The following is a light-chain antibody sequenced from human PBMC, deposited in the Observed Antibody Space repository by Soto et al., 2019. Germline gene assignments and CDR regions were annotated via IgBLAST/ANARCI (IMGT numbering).Light chain of an antibody. V-gene: IGLV1-44*01. CDR2: NNN. CDR3: AVWDDSVNGWV. Sequence: QSVLTLPPSASGTPGQRVTISCSGSRSNIGRSDVYWYQQLPGTAPKLLIHNNNQRPSGVPDRVSGSKSGTSASLAISGLQSEDEADYYCAVWDDSVNGWVFGGGTKLTVL. CDR1: RSNIGRSD. J-gene: IGLJ3*02.